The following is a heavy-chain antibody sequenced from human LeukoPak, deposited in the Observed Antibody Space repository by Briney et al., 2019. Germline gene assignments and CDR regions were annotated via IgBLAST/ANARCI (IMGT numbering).Heavy chain of an antibody. J-gene: IGHJ4*02. D-gene: IGHD6-13*01. V-gene: IGHV4-38-2*02. Sequence: PSETLSLTCTVSGYSISSGYYWGWIRQPPGKGLEWIGSFYDSGNTYYNPSLKSRVTISVDTSKNQFSLKLSSVTAADTAVYYCATQGSSSWVDYWGQGTLVTVSS. CDR1: GYSISSGYY. CDR3: ATQGSSSWVDY. CDR2: FYDSGNT.